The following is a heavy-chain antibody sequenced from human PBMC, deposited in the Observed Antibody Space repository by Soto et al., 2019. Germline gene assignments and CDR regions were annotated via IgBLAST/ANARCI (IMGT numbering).Heavy chain of an antibody. J-gene: IGHJ3*02. D-gene: IGHD2-8*01. CDR2: ISAFNGQT. CDR1: GYTFTKYG. V-gene: IGHV1-18*01. Sequence: ASVKVSCKASGYTFTKYGINWVRQAPGQGLEWMGWISAFNGQTEYAHNFRGRVAMTTDPSTSTVYMELTTLRSGDTAMYYCERLRGVGTQADTTDGFDIWG. CDR3: ERLRGVGTQADTTDGFDI.